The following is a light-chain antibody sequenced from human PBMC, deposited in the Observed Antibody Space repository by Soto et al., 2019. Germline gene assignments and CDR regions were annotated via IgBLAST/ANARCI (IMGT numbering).Light chain of an antibody. CDR2: DAS. V-gene: IGKV1-5*01. CDR3: QHYNTVSS. Sequence: DIQMTQSPSTLSAYVGDTVTITCRASQSISRYLAWYQKKPGEAPKLLIYDASTLQSGVSSRFTASGSGTEFSLSISSLQPDDLATYYCQHYNTVSSFGPGTKVEIK. CDR1: QSISRY. J-gene: IGKJ3*01.